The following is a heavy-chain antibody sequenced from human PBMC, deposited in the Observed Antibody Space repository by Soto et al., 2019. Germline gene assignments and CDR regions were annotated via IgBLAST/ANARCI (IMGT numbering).Heavy chain of an antibody. D-gene: IGHD6-13*01. CDR1: GGTFSSYA. Sequence: SVKVSCKASGGTFSSYAISWVRQAPGQGLEWMGGIIPIFGTANYAQKFQGRVTITADKSTSTAYMELSSLRSEDTAVYYCARDRGIAAAGPFYYGMDVWGQGTTVTVSS. J-gene: IGHJ6*02. CDR3: ARDRGIAAAGPFYYGMDV. V-gene: IGHV1-69*06. CDR2: IIPIFGTA.